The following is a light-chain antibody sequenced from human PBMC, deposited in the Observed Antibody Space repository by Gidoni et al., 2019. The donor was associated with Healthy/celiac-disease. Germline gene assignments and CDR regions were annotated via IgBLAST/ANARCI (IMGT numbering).Light chain of an antibody. V-gene: IGKV1-5*03. CDR3: QQYNSYILVT. Sequence: DIQMTQSPSTLSASVGDRVTITCRASQSISSWLAWYQQKPGKAPKLLIYKASSLESGVPSRFSGSGSGTEFTLTISSLQPDDFATYYCQQYNSYILVTFGQGTKLEIK. CDR2: KAS. J-gene: IGKJ2*01. CDR1: QSISSW.